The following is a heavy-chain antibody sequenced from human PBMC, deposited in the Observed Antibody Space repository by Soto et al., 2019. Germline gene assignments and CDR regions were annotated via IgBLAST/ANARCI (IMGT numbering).Heavy chain of an antibody. CDR2: ISKGGSNL. CDR1: GFTLSSYA. V-gene: IGHV3-30-3*01. D-gene: IGHD2-8*02. CDR3: ARDSTGGPHYFHY. Sequence: PGGSLRLSCAASGFTLSSYAIHWVRQAPGKGLEWVTVISKGGSNLYFADSVKGRFTISRDNSKNTLYLQMNSLRAEDTAVYYCARDSTGGPHYFHYWGQGTLVTVSS. J-gene: IGHJ4*02.